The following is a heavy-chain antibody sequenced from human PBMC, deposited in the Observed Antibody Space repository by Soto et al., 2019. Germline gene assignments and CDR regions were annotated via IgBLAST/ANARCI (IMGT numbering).Heavy chain of an antibody. CDR1: GYSFTSYW. CDR3: ARHREFELVPPYYYGMDV. CDR2: IYPGDSDT. Sequence: PGESLKISCKGSGYSFTSYWIGWVRQMPGKGLEWMGIIYPGDSDTRYSPSFQGQVTISADKSISTAYLQWSSLKASDTAMYYCARHREFELVPPYYYGMDVWGQGTTVTVSS. J-gene: IGHJ6*02. V-gene: IGHV5-51*01. D-gene: IGHD6-13*01.